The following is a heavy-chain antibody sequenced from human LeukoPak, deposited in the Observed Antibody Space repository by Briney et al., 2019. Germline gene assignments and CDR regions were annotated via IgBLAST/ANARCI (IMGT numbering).Heavy chain of an antibody. Sequence: PGRSLRLSCAASGFTFRSYGMHWVRQAPGKGLEWVAVISYDGSNKYYADSVKGRFTISRNNSKNTLYLQMNSLRAEDTAVYYCVVFFDYWGQGTLVTVSS. J-gene: IGHJ4*02. V-gene: IGHV3-30*03. CDR2: ISYDGSNK. CDR1: GFTFRSYG. CDR3: VVFFDY.